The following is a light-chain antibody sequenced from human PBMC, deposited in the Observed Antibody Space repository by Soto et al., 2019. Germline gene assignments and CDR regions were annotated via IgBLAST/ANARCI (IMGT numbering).Light chain of an antibody. Sequence: QSALTQPASVSGSPGQSITISCTGTISDVGGYNYVSWYQQHPGKAPKPMIYDVSNRPSGVSNRFSGSKSGNTASLTISGLQAEDEADYYCSSYTGTSTPYIFGTGTKVNVL. CDR2: DVS. J-gene: IGLJ1*01. CDR3: SSYTGTSTPYI. V-gene: IGLV2-14*01. CDR1: ISDVGGYNY.